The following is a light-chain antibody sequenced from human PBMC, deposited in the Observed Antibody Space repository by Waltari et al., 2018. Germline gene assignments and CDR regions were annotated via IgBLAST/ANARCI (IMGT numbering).Light chain of an antibody. Sequence: QAALTQPASVSGSPGQSITISCTGTSSDIGAYSYVSWFQQHPGQAPQLMICGVSIRPSGVSNRFSGSKSGDTASLTISGLQAEDEADYYCSSFTDSRIYVFGSGTKVTVL. CDR1: SSDIGAYSY. CDR3: SSFTDSRIYV. J-gene: IGLJ1*01. CDR2: GVS. V-gene: IGLV2-14*03.